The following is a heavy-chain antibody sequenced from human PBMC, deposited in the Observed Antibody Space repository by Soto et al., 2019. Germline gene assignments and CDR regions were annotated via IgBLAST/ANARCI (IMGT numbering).Heavy chain of an antibody. D-gene: IGHD6-13*01. J-gene: IGHJ3*02. Sequence: SVKVSCKASGGTFSSYAISWVRQAPGQGLEWMGGIIPIFGTANYAQKFQGRVTITADESTSTAYMGLSSLRSEDTAVYYCARVARIAAAKIKDAFDIWGQGTMVTVSS. CDR3: ARVARIAAAKIKDAFDI. V-gene: IGHV1-69*13. CDR1: GGTFSSYA. CDR2: IIPIFGTA.